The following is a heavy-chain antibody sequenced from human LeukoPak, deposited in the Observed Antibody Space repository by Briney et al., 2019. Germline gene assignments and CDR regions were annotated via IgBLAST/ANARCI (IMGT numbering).Heavy chain of an antibody. D-gene: IGHD2-15*01. J-gene: IGHJ4*02. CDR1: GFTFSSYD. CDR2: IGTAGDT. CDR3: ARGGNRYCSGGSCYMFDY. Sequence: GGSLRLSCAASGFTFSSYDMHWVRQATGKGLEWVSSIGTAGDTYYPGSVKGRFTISRENAKSSLYLQMNSLRAGDTAAYYCARGGNRYCSGGSCYMFDYWGQGTMVTVSS. V-gene: IGHV3-13*01.